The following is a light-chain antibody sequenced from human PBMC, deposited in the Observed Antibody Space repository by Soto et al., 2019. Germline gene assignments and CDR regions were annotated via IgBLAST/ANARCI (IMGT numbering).Light chain of an antibody. CDR2: GNT. CDR1: SSNIGAGYD. J-gene: IGLJ1*01. Sequence: QSVLTQPPSVSGAPGQRVTISCTGSSSNIGAGYDVHWYLQLPGTAPKLLIYGNTNRPSGVPDRFSGSKSGSSASLAIIGLQPEDEADNYCRSHDGSLHVSFFGTGTKFTVL. CDR3: RSHDGSLHVSF. V-gene: IGLV1-40*01.